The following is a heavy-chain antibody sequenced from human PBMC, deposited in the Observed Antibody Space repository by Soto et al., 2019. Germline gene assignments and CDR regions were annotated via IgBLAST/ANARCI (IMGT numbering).Heavy chain of an antibody. CDR3: ARDRDYSTAPYYYGMDV. J-gene: IGHJ6*02. Sequence: VKVSCKASGYTFTGYYMHWVRQAPGQGLEWMGWINPNSGGTNYAQKFQGWVTMTRDTSISTAYMELSRLRSDDTAVYYCARDRDYSTAPYYYGMDVWGQGTTVTVSS. V-gene: IGHV1-2*04. D-gene: IGHD4-4*01. CDR1: GYTFTGYY. CDR2: INPNSGGT.